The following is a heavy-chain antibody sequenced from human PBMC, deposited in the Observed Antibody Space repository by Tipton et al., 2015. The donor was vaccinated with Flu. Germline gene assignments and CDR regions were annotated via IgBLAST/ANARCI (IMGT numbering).Heavy chain of an antibody. J-gene: IGHJ4*02. CDR3: ARDRGSSGWCDY. CDR2: IYYSGST. Sequence: TLSLTCTVSGGSISSSSYYWGWIRQPPGKGLEWIGSIYYSGSTYYNPSLKGRVAISVDTSKNQFALKLSPVTAADTAAYYCARDRGSSGWCDYWGQGTLVTVSS. V-gene: IGHV4-39*06. D-gene: IGHD6-19*01. CDR1: GGSISSSSYY.